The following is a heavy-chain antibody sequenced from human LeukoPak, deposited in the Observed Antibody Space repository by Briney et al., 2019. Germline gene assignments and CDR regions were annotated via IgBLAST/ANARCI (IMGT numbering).Heavy chain of an antibody. CDR3: TTGTEQQWLSLDH. J-gene: IGHJ5*02. V-gene: IGHV3-15*01. CDR1: GFTLKNAW. D-gene: IGHD6-19*01. CDR2: IRSETDGGTI. Sequence: GGSLRLSCVASGFTLKNAWMSWVRQAPGKGLEWVGRIRSETDGGTIDYAAPVKGRFSISRDDSKNTLYLQMNSLKTEDTAVYYCTTGTEQQWLSLDHWGQGTLVTVSS.